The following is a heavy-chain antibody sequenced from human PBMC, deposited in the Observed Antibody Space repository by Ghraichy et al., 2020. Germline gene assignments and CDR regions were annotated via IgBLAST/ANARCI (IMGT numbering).Heavy chain of an antibody. CDR1: GGSFSGYY. J-gene: IGHJ4*02. Sequence: SETLSLTCAVYGGSFSGYYWSWIRQPPGKGLEWIGEIKDRGSTNYNPSLKSRVTMSVDTSKSQFPLKLTSVTAADTAVYYCANTPWTSLWFWAQGTLVTVSS. CDR2: IKDRGST. V-gene: IGHV4-34*01. CDR3: ANTPWTSLWF. D-gene: IGHD2-21*01.